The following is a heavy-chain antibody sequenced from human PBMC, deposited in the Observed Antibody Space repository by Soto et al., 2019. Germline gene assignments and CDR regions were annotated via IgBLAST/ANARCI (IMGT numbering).Heavy chain of an antibody. CDR2: IYPGDSDT. D-gene: IGHD6-6*01. Sequence: GESLKISCKGSGYSFTSYWIGWVRPMPGKGLEWLWIIYPGDSDTRYSPSFQGQVTTSADKSISTAYQQWSSLKASDPAMYYCARHASSSSGDFDYWGQGTLVTVS. CDR3: ARHASSSSGDFDY. V-gene: IGHV5-51*01. CDR1: GYSFTSYW. J-gene: IGHJ4*02.